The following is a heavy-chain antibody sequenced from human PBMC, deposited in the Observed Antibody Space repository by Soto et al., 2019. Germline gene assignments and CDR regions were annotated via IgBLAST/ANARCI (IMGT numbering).Heavy chain of an antibody. D-gene: IGHD4-17*01. Sequence: PGESLKISFKGSGYSFSNYWIAWVRQIPVKGLEYMGIIYPSDSQTRYGPSFQGQVTISADKSISTAYLQWSSLKASDTAIYYCARHGFYGDYSSNYFDPWGQGTLVTVSS. CDR1: GYSFSNYW. CDR2: IYPSDSQT. J-gene: IGHJ5*02. CDR3: ARHGFYGDYSSNYFDP. V-gene: IGHV5-51*01.